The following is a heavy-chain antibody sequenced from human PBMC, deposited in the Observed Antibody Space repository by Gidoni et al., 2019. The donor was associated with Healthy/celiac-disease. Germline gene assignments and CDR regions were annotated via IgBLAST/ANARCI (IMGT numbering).Heavy chain of an antibody. CDR3: ARGAGSGWFAYYYYGMDV. CDR1: GFTFSSYG. J-gene: IGHJ6*02. CDR2: IWYDGSNK. D-gene: IGHD6-19*01. V-gene: IGHV3-33*01. Sequence: QVQLVESGGGVVQPGRSLVPSCAASGFTFSSYGRHWVRQAPGKGLEWVAVIWYDGSNKYYADSVKGRFTISRDNSKNTLYLQMNSLRAEDTAVYYCARGAGSGWFAYYYYGMDVWGQGTTVTVSS.